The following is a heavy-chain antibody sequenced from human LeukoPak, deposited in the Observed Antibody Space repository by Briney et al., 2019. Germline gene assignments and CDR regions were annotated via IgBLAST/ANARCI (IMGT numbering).Heavy chain of an antibody. J-gene: IGHJ4*02. CDR3: ARDGGNYHSENHYDVNY. CDR2: ISGSDDNI. Sequence: GGSLRLSCAASGVRLRDYYMSWIRQAPGKGLEWISYISGSDDNIYYAGPVQGRFTISRDNSKNSLFLQLNSLSPADTAVYYCARDGGNYHSENHYDVNYWGQGTLVTVSS. CDR1: GVRLRDYY. D-gene: IGHD1-7*01. V-gene: IGHV3-11*01.